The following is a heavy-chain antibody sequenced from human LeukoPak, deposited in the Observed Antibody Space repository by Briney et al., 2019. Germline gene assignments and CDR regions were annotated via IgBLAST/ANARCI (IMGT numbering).Heavy chain of an antibody. CDR2: IKQDGSEK. J-gene: IGHJ6*03. D-gene: IGHD6-19*01. CDR1: GFTFSSYW. V-gene: IGHV3-7*04. CDR3: ARGSGHYYYYMDV. Sequence: GGSLRLSCAASGFTFSSYWMSWVSQAPGKGLEWVANIKQDGSEKYYVDSVKGRFTISRDNAKNSLYLQMNSLRPEDTAVYYCARGSGHYYYYMDVWGKGTTVTVSS.